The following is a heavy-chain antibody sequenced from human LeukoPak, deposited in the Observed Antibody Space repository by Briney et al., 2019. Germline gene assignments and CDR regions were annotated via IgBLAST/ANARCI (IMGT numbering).Heavy chain of an antibody. Sequence: PGGSLRLSRAASGFTFSSNWMSWVRQAPGKGLEWVSNIKDDGGEKNYVDSVKGRFIISRDNVKNSLYLQMNSLRDEDTAVYYCARDFGYCRGGSCYTRMDVWGKGTTVTVSS. J-gene: IGHJ6*03. CDR2: IKDDGGEK. D-gene: IGHD2-15*01. V-gene: IGHV3-7*01. CDR1: GFTFSSNW. CDR3: ARDFGYCRGGSCYTRMDV.